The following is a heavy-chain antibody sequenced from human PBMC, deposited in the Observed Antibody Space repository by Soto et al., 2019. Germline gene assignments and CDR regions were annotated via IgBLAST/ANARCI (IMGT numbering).Heavy chain of an antibody. Sequence: ASVKVSCKASGGTFSSYAISWVRQAPGQGLEWMGGIIPIFGTANYAQKFQGRVTITADESTSTAYMELSSLRSEYTAVYYCAREEEGPKRGWGENQGDYYYGMDVWGQGTTVTVSS. CDR2: IIPIFGTA. CDR3: AREEEGPKRGWGENQGDYYYGMDV. CDR1: GGTFSSYA. D-gene: IGHD1-26*01. J-gene: IGHJ6*02. V-gene: IGHV1-69*13.